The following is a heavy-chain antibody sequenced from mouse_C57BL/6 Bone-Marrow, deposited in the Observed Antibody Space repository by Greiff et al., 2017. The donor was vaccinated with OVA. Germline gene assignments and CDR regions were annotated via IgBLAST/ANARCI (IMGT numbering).Heavy chain of an antibody. Sequence: VQLQQPGAELVKPGASVKLSCKASGYTFTSYWLHWVKQRPGRGLEWIGRIDPNSGGTKYNEKFKSKATLTVDKHSSTAYMQLSSLTSEDSAVYYCARTPLLGDYAMDYWGQGTSVTVSS. V-gene: IGHV1-72*01. J-gene: IGHJ4*01. D-gene: IGHD4-1*01. CDR3: ARTPLLGDYAMDY. CDR1: GYTFTSYW. CDR2: IDPNSGGT.